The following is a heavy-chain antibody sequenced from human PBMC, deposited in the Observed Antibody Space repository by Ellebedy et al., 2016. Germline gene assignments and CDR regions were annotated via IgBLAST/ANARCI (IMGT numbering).Heavy chain of an antibody. CDR3: ARHPDVPVIERGFDF. V-gene: IGHV1-69*13. D-gene: IGHD3-16*02. CDR2: IIPYYGTP. J-gene: IGHJ4*02. Sequence: SVKVSCXGSGGTFSIYAISWVRQAPGQGLEWMGGIIPYYGTPTYGQKFQGRVTITADESTSTAYMQLSSLTSEDTAVYYCARHPDVPVIERGFDFWGQGTLVTVSP. CDR1: GGTFSIYA.